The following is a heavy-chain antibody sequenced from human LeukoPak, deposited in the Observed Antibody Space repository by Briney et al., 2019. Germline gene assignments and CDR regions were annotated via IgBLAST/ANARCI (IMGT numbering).Heavy chain of an antibody. V-gene: IGHV1-18*01. CDR1: SFIFNNYG. CDR3: ARDHFAVGATTHDAFDI. D-gene: IGHD1-26*01. Sequence: GASVKVSCKASSFIFNNYGISWVRQAPGQGLEWMGWISVYNDNTKYSQNLQGRVTLTTDKSTNTVYMELSSLRSEDTAVYYCARDHFAVGATTHDAFDIWGQGTMVTVSS. CDR2: ISVYNDNT. J-gene: IGHJ3*02.